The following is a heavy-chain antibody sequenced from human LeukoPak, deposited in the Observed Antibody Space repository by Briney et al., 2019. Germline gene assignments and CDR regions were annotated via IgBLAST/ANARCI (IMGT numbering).Heavy chain of an antibody. J-gene: IGHJ4*02. D-gene: IGHD6-6*01. CDR1: GGSFSGYY. V-gene: IGHV4-34*01. CDR2: INHSGRT. CDR3: ARLGSSSGNYFDY. Sequence: SETLSLTCAVYGGSFSGYYWSWICQPPGKGLEWIGEINHSGRTNYNPSLKSRVTISVDTSKNQFSLKLSSVTAADTAVYYCARLGSSSGNYFDYWGQGTLVTVSS.